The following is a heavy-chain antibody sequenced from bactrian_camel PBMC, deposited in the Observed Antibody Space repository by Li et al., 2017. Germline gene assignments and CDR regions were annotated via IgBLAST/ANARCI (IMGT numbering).Heavy chain of an antibody. CDR1: GFTSQRCA. Sequence: HVQLVESGGGLVQAGGSLRLSCTIPGFTSQRCAVAWHRQAAGKQREWVASIAHDGKTTYADSVQGRFTISEDNAERSLFLQMDGLKPDDTATYYCAAYYGGTGDCMVIGGILSPTHNRMQYWGKGTQVTVS. V-gene: IGHV3S53*01. CDR2: IAHDGKT. J-gene: IGHJ7*01. D-gene: IGHD6*01.